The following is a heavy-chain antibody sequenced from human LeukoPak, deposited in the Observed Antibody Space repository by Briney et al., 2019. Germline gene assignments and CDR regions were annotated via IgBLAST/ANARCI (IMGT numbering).Heavy chain of an antibody. Sequence: GGSLRLSCAASGFTLRSYDMSWVRQAPGKGLELVAATCGRGVNSYYADSVRGRFTISRDNSQNTLYLQMDSLRAEDTALYYCAKEYSGYDFDYWGQGTLVTVSS. CDR3: AKEYSGYDFDY. V-gene: IGHV3-23*01. J-gene: IGHJ4*02. CDR2: TCGRGVNS. D-gene: IGHD5-12*01. CDR1: GFTLRSYD.